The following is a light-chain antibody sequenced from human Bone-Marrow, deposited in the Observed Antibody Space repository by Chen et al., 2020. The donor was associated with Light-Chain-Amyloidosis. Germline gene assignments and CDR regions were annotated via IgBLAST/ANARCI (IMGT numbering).Light chain of an antibody. V-gene: IGLV3-21*02. J-gene: IGLJ3*02. CDR2: DDS. CDR1: NIGSTS. Sequence: SYVLTQPSSLSVAPGQPATLACGGNNIGSTSVHWYQQTPGQAPLLVAYDDSARPSGIPERLSGSNSGNTATLTISRVEAGDEADYYCQGWDRSSDRPVFGGGTKLTVL. CDR3: QGWDRSSDRPV.